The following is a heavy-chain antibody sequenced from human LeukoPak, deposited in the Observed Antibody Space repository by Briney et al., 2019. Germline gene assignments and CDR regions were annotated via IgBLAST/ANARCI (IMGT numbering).Heavy chain of an antibody. CDR1: GFTFSSYA. CDR3: ARENYYGSGRNEYYYYGMDV. J-gene: IGHJ6*02. D-gene: IGHD3-10*01. Sequence: PGGSLRLSCAASGFTFSSYAMHWVRQAPGKGLEGVAVISYDGSNKYYADSVKGRFTISRDNSKNTLYLQMNSLRAEDTAVYYCARENYYGSGRNEYYYYGMDVWGQGTTVTVSS. V-gene: IGHV3-30*04. CDR2: ISYDGSNK.